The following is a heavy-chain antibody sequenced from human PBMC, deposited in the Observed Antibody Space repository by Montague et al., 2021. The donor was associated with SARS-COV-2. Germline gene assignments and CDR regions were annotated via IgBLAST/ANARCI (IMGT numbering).Heavy chain of an antibody. V-gene: IGHV3-30*04. CDR2: ISNDGSNK. Sequence: SLRLSCAASGFYFSYAMHWVRQAPGKGLEWVALISNDGSNKHYADSVKGRFTISRDNSKSTLYLQVNSLRAEDTAVYYCARESGSFHDGGYFDYWGQGSWSPSPQ. CDR1: GFYFSYA. J-gene: IGHJ4*02. CDR3: ARESGSFHDGGYFDY. D-gene: IGHD1-26*01.